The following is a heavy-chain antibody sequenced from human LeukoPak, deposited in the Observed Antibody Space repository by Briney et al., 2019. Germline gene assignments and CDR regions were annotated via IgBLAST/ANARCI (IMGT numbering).Heavy chain of an antibody. D-gene: IGHD2-2*01. J-gene: IGHJ4*02. V-gene: IGHV4-34*01. Sequence: PSETLSLTCAVYGGSFSGYYWSWIRQPPGKGLEWIGEINHSGSTNYNPSLKSRVTISVDTSKNQFSLKLSSVTAADTAVYYCARGPPLVVVPAAMRESDYWGQGTLVTLSS. CDR2: INHSGST. CDR1: GGSFSGYY. CDR3: ARGPPLVVVPAAMRESDY.